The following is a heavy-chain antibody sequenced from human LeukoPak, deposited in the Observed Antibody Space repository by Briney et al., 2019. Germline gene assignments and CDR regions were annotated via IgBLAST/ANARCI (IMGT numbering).Heavy chain of an antibody. CDR1: GDSINNTYYY. CDR3: ARMSVRARGGMDY. D-gene: IGHD3-10*01. Sequence: SETLSLTCVVSGDSINNTYYYWGWIRQPPGKGLEWIGSVYYSGSTYYNPSHKSRLAIFVDTSKNQFSLKLNSVTAADTAVYYCARMSVRARGGMDYWGQGTLVTVSS. CDR2: VYYSGST. J-gene: IGHJ4*02. V-gene: IGHV4-39*01.